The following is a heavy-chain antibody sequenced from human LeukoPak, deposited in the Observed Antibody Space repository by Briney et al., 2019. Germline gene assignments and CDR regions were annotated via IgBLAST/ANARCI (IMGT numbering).Heavy chain of an antibody. D-gene: IGHD2-2*01. CDR1: GYTFTSYD. CDR3: ARKGPAAYYYNYMDV. J-gene: IGHJ6*03. Sequence: ASVKVSCKASGYTFTSYDINWVRQATGQGLEWMGWMNPNSGNTGYAQKFQGRVTITRNTSINTAYMELSSLRSEDTAVYYCARKGPAAYYYNYMDVWGKGTTVTVSS. CDR2: MNPNSGNT. V-gene: IGHV1-8*03.